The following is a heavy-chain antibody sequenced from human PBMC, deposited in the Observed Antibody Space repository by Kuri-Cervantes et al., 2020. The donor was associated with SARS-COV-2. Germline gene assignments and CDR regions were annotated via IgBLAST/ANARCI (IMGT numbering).Heavy chain of an antibody. CDR1: GYTFISYG. CDR2: ISAYNTHT. V-gene: IGHV1-18*01. Sequence: ASVKVSCKASGYTFISYGISWVRQAPGQGLEWMGWISAYNTHTKYAQRVQGRVTMTTDTTTSTAYMELRGLRSDDTAVYYCARDPSHCYRTNCFIDVFDYWGPGTLVTVSS. D-gene: IGHD2-2*01. CDR3: ARDPSHCYRTNCFIDVFDY. J-gene: IGHJ4*02.